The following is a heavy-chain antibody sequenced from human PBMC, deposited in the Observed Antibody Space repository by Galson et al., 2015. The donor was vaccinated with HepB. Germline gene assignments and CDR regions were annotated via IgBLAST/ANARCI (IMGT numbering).Heavy chain of an antibody. V-gene: IGHV4-30-4*01. Sequence: LSLTCPVSGGSISSGDYYWSWIRQPPGKGLEWIGYIYYSGSTYYNPSLKSRVSISVDTSKNQFSLKLSSVTAADTAVYYCAREDRERYSYAIPDWGQGTLVTVSS. J-gene: IGHJ4*02. CDR2: IYYSGST. CDR3: AREDRERYSYAIPD. D-gene: IGHD5-18*01. CDR1: GGSISSGDYY.